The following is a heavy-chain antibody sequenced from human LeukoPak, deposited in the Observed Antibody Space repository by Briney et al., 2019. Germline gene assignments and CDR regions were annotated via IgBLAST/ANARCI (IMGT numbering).Heavy chain of an antibody. J-gene: IGHJ6*03. CDR1: GGSISSSSYY. V-gene: IGHV4-39*07. Sequence: PSEPLSLTCTVSGGSISSSSYYWGWLRQPPGKGLEWIGRIYYSGSTYYNPSLKSRVTISVDTSKNQFSLKLSSVTAADTAVYYCARGLHRGLVVPAAKHYYYMDVWGKGTTVTVSS. CDR2: IYYSGST. D-gene: IGHD2-2*01. CDR3: ARGLHRGLVVPAAKHYYYMDV.